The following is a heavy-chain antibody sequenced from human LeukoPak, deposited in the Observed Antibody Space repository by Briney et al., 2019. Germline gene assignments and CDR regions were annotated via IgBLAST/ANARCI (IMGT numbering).Heavy chain of an antibody. V-gene: IGHV6-1*01. CDR2: TSHRSKWYN. Sequence: SQTLSLTCAISGDSVSSNSVAWNCIRQSPSRGLEWLGRTSHRSKWYNNYAVSVKSRITINPDTSRNQFSLQLKSVTPEDTAVYYCARWDHGTAYFDSWGQGTLVTVSS. CDR3: ARWDHGTAYFDS. D-gene: IGHD1-26*01. CDR1: GDSVSSNSVA. J-gene: IGHJ4*02.